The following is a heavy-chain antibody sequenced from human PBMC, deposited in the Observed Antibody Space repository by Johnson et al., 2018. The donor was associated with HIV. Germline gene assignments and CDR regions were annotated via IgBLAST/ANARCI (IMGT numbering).Heavy chain of an antibody. CDR2: IWYDGSNK. J-gene: IGHJ3*02. CDR1: GFTFSSYG. CDR3: VRGARWWELLRGSAFDI. V-gene: IGHV3-33*01. Sequence: QVQLVESGGGVVQPGRSLRLSCAASGFTFSSYGMHWVRQAPGKGLEWVAVIWYDGSNKYYVDSVRGRFTISRDNAKNSLYLQMNSLRAEDTAVYYCVRGARWWELLRGSAFDIWGQGTMVTVSS. D-gene: IGHD1-26*01.